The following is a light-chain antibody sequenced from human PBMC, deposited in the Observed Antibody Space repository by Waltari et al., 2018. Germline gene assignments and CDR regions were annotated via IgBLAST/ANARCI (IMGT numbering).Light chain of an antibody. CDR1: QSVSSN. CDR3: QQYNRWPPIT. J-gene: IGKJ5*01. Sequence: EIVMTQSPATLSVSPGEQATLSCRASQSVSSNVAWYQKKPGQAPRLLIYDASTRATSIPAKFRGSGSGTEFTLTISSLQSEDFAVYYCQQYNRWPPITFGHGTRLEIK. V-gene: IGKV3-15*01. CDR2: DAS.